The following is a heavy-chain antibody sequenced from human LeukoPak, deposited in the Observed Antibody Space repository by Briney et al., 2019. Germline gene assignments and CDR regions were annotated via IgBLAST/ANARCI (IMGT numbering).Heavy chain of an antibody. CDR3: AAKEGLTGYLSGSFDY. CDR2: ISAGCVDS. D-gene: IGHD3-9*01. CDR1: GFTFSNYA. Sequence: GGSLRLACVASGFTFSNYAMTWGRRAPGKGLEWVSAISAGCVDSFYADCVRGRFTISRDNSKSTLYLQMNSLRAEDTAVYYCAAKEGLTGYLSGSFDYWGQGTLVTVSS. V-gene: IGHV3-23*01. J-gene: IGHJ4*02.